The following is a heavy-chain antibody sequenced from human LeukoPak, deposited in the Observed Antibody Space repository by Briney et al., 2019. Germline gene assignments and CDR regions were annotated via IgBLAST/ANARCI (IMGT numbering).Heavy chain of an antibody. CDR2: ISYDGNNK. CDR1: GFTFSTYT. J-gene: IGHJ4*02. Sequence: PGGSLRLSCAASGFTFSTYTMHWVRQAPGKGLEWVAVISYDGNNKNHADSVKGRFTISRDNSKNTLYLQMNSLRAEDTAVYYCARLQDYDSSGPSFDYWGQGTLVTVSS. D-gene: IGHD3-22*01. CDR3: ARLQDYDSSGPSFDY. V-gene: IGHV3-30*14.